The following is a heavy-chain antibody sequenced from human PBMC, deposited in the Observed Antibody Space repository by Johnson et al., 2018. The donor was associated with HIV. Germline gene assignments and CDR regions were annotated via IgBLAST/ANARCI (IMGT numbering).Heavy chain of an antibody. CDR3: VRDDGSDYEAFDI. V-gene: IGHV3-7*05. D-gene: IGHD2-21*01. Sequence: VQLVESGGGLVQPGGSLRLSCAASGFTFTNFWMSWVRQAPGKGLEWVADIKQDGSEKYYLDPVKGRFTISRDNARKSLNLQMKNLRAEDTAVYYCVRDDGSDYEAFDIWGQGTMVTVSS. CDR2: IKQDGSEK. CDR1: GFTFTNFW. J-gene: IGHJ3*02.